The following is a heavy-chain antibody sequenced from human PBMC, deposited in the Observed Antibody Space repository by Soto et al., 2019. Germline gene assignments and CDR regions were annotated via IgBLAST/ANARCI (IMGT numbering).Heavy chain of an antibody. V-gene: IGHV4-34*01. D-gene: IGHD6-19*01. J-gene: IGHJ4*02. CDR1: GGSFSGYY. CDR3: ARGDLQWPDS. CDR2: INHSGST. Sequence: QVQLQQWGAGLLKPSETLSLTCAVYGGSFSGYYWSWIRQPPGKGLEWIGEINHSGSTNYNPSLKSRVTISVHTSKNQFSRNLSSVTAGDTAVYYCARGDLQWPDSWGQGTLVTVSS.